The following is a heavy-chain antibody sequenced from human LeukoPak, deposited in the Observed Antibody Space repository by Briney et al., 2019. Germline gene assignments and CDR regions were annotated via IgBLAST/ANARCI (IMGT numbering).Heavy chain of an antibody. D-gene: IGHD6-13*01. Sequence: GGSLRLSCAASGFTFSSYSMNWVRQAPGKGLEWVSSISSSSSYIYYADSVKGRFTISRDNAKNSLHLQMNSLRAEDTAVYYCASTYIAAAGREFDYWGQGTLVTVSS. CDR2: ISSSSSYI. CDR3: ASTYIAAAGREFDY. CDR1: GFTFSSYS. J-gene: IGHJ4*02. V-gene: IGHV3-21*01.